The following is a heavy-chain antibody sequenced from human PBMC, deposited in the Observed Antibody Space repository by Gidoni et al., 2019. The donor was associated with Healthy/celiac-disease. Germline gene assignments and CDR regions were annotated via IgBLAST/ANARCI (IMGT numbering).Heavy chain of an antibody. Sequence: QLQLQESGPGLVKPSETLSLPCTVPGGSISSSSYYWGWIRPPPVQGLEWSGSIYYSGGTYYNPSLKSRVTISVDTSKNQVSLKLSSVTAADTAVYYCASTEQWLVDDAFDIWGQGTMVTVSS. CDR3: ASTEQWLVDDAFDI. J-gene: IGHJ3*02. CDR2: IYYSGGT. D-gene: IGHD6-19*01. V-gene: IGHV4-39*01. CDR1: GGSISSSSYY.